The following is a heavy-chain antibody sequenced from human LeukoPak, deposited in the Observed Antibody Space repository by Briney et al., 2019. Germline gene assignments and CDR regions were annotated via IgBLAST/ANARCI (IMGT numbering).Heavy chain of an antibody. D-gene: IGHD3-22*01. Sequence: GGSLRLSCSASGFTFGDHWMHWIRQAPGKGLVWVSLIYRDGSNTTYADSVRGRFTISRDNAKNTLYVQMNNLRVEDTAVYYCATMGLYESTSDYTEYWGQGTLVTVSS. CDR3: ATMGLYESTSDYTEY. J-gene: IGHJ1*01. V-gene: IGHV3-74*01. CDR2: IYRDGSNT. CDR1: GFTFGDHW.